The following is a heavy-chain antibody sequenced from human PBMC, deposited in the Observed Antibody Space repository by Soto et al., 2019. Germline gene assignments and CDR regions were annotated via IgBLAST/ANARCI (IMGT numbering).Heavy chain of an antibody. CDR1: GFTFSDYW. D-gene: IGHD3-10*01. CDR3: AREGYRAVMNYYGMDV. CDR2: IKQDGSEK. Sequence: GGSLRLSCAASGFTFSDYWMSWVRLAPGKGLEWVANIKQDGSEKYYVDSVKGRFTISRDNAKNSLYLQMNSLRAEDTAVYYCAREGYRAVMNYYGMDVWSQGTTVTVSS. V-gene: IGHV3-7*04. J-gene: IGHJ6*02.